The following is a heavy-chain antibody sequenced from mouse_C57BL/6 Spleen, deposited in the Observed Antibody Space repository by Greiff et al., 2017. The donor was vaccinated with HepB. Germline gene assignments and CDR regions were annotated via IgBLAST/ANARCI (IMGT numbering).Heavy chain of an antibody. CDR1: GYTFTSYW. Sequence: QVQLQQPGTELVKPGASVKLSCKASGYTFTSYWMHWVKQRPGQGLAWIGNINPSNGGTNYNEKFKSKATLTVDKSSSTAYMQLSSLTSEDSAVDYCARSDLVLRQLGYFDVWGTGTTVTVSS. J-gene: IGHJ1*03. CDR3: ARSDLVLRQLGYFDV. CDR2: INPSNGGT. V-gene: IGHV1-53*01. D-gene: IGHD1-1*01.